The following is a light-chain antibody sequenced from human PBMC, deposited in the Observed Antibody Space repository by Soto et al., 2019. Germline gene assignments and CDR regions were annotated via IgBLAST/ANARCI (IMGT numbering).Light chain of an antibody. V-gene: IGLV2-14*03. CDR1: SSDVGAYNY. Sequence: QSVLTQPASVSGSPGQSIAISCTGTSSDVGAYNYVSWYQQYPGKAPKLMIYDVSNRPSGVSDRFSGSKSGNTASLTISGLQAEDEADYYCSSYTTGFTYVFGTGTKVTVL. J-gene: IGLJ1*01. CDR3: SSYTTGFTYV. CDR2: DVS.